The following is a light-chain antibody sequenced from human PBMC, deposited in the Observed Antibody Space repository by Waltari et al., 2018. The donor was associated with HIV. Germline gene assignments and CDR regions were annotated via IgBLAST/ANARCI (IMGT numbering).Light chain of an antibody. CDR2: STS. Sequence: EIVLTQSPGPLSLSPGEGATLSCRASQSISSSYLTWYQQKPGQAPSLLIYSTSNRATGIPDRFSGSGSGTDFTLTISRLEPEDFVVYYCQQYGSSWTFGQGTKVEIK. V-gene: IGKV3-20*01. CDR1: QSISSSY. J-gene: IGKJ1*01. CDR3: QQYGSSWT.